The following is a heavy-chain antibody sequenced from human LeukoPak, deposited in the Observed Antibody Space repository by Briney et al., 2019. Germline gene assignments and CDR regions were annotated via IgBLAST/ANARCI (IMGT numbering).Heavy chain of an antibody. CDR3: ARHRKPVTGNWLHP. Sequence: SVTLSLTCTVTGDSISNADYYYWGWIRQPPGRGLEWVASIYHTGSTYYNPSLKSRVTISVDTSKNQFYLKLTSLTAADTAVFYCARHRKPVTGNWLHPWVQGTLVTVSS. J-gene: IGHJ5*02. D-gene: IGHD6-19*01. V-gene: IGHV4-39*01. CDR2: IYHTGST. CDR1: GDSISNADYYY.